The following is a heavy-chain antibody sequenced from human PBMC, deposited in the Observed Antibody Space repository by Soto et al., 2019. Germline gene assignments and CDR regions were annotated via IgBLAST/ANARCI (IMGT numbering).Heavy chain of an antibody. CDR2: ISYDGSNK. CDR3: ARGTLGYCSGGSCHSGYGMDV. J-gene: IGHJ6*04. Sequence: GGSLRLSCAASGFTFGSYAMHWVRQAPGKGLEWVAVISYDGSNKYYADSVKGRFTISRDNSKNTLYLQMNSLRAEDTAVYYCARGTLGYCSGGSCHSGYGMDVWGKGPTLTVSS. CDR1: GFTFGSYA. D-gene: IGHD2-15*01. V-gene: IGHV3-30-3*01.